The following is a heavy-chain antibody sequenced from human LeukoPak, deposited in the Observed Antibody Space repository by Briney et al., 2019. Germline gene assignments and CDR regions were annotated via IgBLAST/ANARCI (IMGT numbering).Heavy chain of an antibody. V-gene: IGHV3-49*04. Sequence: GGSLRLSCRASGFIFGDYAMTWVRQAPGKGLEWVGFIRSKTFGETIEYASSVKGRFIISRNDSKSVAYLQMNTLKGEDTAVDYCTKEGWSGGSCYSPDAFDFWGQGTQVTVSS. J-gene: IGHJ3*01. CDR1: GFIFGDYA. CDR3: TKEGWSGGSCYSPDAFDF. CDR2: IRSKTFGETI. D-gene: IGHD2-15*01.